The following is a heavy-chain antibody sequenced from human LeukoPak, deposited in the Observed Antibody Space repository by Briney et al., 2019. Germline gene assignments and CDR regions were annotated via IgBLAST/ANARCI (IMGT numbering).Heavy chain of an antibody. J-gene: IGHJ6*03. V-gene: IGHV3-23*01. Sequence: PGGSLRLSCAASGFTFSNYAMNWVRQAPGKGLEWVSGISGSGGSTYYADSVKGRFTISRDNSKKTLYLQMNSLRAEDTAVYYCARAAFKYHNYYYYYMDVWGKGTTVTVSS. D-gene: IGHD6-25*01. CDR3: ARAAFKYHNYYYYYMDV. CDR2: ISGSGGST. CDR1: GFTFSNYA.